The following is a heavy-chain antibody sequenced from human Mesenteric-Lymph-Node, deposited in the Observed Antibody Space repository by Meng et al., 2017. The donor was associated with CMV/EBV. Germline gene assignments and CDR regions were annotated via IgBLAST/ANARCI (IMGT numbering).Heavy chain of an antibody. Sequence: GGSLRLSCAASGFSFSSYWMSWVRQAPGKGLEWVANINGDGSEIFFLDSVKGRFSISRDNAKNSVYLQMNSLTVDDTAVYYCASEVPRTPYYFDSWGQGTLVTVSS. J-gene: IGHJ4*02. D-gene: IGHD2-15*01. CDR1: GFSFSSYW. CDR3: ASEVPRTPYYFDS. CDR2: INGDGSEI. V-gene: IGHV3-7*01.